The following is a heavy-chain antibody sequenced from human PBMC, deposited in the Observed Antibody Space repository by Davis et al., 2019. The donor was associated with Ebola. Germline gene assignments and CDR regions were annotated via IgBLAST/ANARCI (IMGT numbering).Heavy chain of an antibody. CDR1: GFTFSSYA. CDR2: ISGSGGST. Sequence: PGGSLRLSCAASGFTFSSYAMSWVRQAPGKGLEWVSAISGSGGSTYYADSVKGRFTISRDNSKNTLYLQMNSLRAEDTAVYYCAKDLGVSGVPAVMAYHFDYWGQGTLVTVSS. D-gene: IGHD2-2*01. V-gene: IGHV3-23*01. J-gene: IGHJ4*02. CDR3: AKDLGVSGVPAVMAYHFDY.